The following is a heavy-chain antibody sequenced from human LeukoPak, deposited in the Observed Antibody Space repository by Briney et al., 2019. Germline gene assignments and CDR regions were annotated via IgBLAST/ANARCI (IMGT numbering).Heavy chain of an antibody. CDR3: GAPSDPRYYYYGMDV. V-gene: IGHV3-53*01. Sequence: GGSLRLSCAASGFTVSSNYMSWVRQAPGKGLEWVSVIYSGGSTYYADSVKGRFTISRGNSKNTLYLQMNSLRAEDTAVYYCGAPSDPRYYYYGMDVWGQGTTVTVSS. J-gene: IGHJ6*02. CDR2: IYSGGST. CDR1: GFTVSSNY.